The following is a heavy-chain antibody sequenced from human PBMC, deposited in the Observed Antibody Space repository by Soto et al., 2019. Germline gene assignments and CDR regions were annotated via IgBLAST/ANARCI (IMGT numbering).Heavy chain of an antibody. Sequence: RNAEKITCVHSEYSDTTSWIGCVRHMHEKGLEWMGIIYPGDSDTRYSPSFQGQVTISADKYISTAYLQRRSLKDSDTAMYYCAKCCSGGSFYSMDVWGQ. CDR3: AKCCSGGSFYSMDV. V-gene: IGHV5-51*01. D-gene: IGHD2-15*01. CDR1: EYSDTTSW. CDR2: IYPGDSDT. J-gene: IGHJ6*02.